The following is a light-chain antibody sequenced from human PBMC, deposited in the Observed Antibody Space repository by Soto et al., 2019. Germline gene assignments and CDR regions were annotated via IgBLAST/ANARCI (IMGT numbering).Light chain of an antibody. J-gene: IGKJ1*01. V-gene: IGKV1-5*03. CDR3: QQYNSYWT. CDR1: QTISSW. CDR2: KAS. Sequence: DIQMTQSPSTLSTSVAARVTITCRASQTISSWLAWYQQKPGKAPKLLIYKASTLKSGVPSRFSGSGSGTEFTLTISSLQPDDFATYYCQQYNSYWTFGQGTKVDIK.